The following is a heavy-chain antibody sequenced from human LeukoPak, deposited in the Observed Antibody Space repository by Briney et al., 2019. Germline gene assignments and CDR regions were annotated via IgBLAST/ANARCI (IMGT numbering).Heavy chain of an antibody. V-gene: IGHV3-66*02. CDR3: ARGSGSSWRIYYFDY. CDR2: IYSGGST. Sequence: GGSPRLSCAASGFTVSSKYMSWVRQAPGKGLEWVSVIYSGGSTYYADSVKGRFTISRDNSKNTLYLQMNSLRAEDTAVYYCARGSGSSWRIYYFDYWGQGTLVTVSS. D-gene: IGHD6-13*01. CDR1: GFTVSSKY. J-gene: IGHJ4*02.